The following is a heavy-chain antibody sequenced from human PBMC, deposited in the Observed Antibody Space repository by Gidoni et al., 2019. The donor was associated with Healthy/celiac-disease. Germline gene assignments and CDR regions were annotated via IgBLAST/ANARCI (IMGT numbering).Heavy chain of an antibody. CDR2: IYPGDSDT. J-gene: IGHJ4*02. CDR1: GYSFTSSW. CDR3: ARRYYYGSGSYWSPYYFDY. V-gene: IGHV5-51*03. D-gene: IGHD3-10*01. Sequence: EVQLVQSGAEVKKPGESLKISCKGSGYSFTSSWIGWVRQMPGKGLEWMGIIYPGDSDTRYSPSFQGQVTISADKSISTAYLQWSSLKASDTAMYYCARRYYYGSGSYWSPYYFDYWGQGTLVTVSS.